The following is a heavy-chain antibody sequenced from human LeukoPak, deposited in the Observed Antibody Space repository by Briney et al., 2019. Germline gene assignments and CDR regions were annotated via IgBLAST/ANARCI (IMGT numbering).Heavy chain of an antibody. Sequence: QTGGSLRLSCAASGFAFSSFAMGWVRQSPGKGLEWLSTINGGGNTTFYADSVKGRFTISRDNSKNTLYLHMDSLRPDDTAIYYCTKELHVAVAVPDYYYFYMDVWGRGTAVTVSS. D-gene: IGHD6-19*01. V-gene: IGHV3-23*01. CDR3: TKELHVAVAVPDYYYFYMDV. CDR2: INGGGNTT. CDR1: GFAFSSFA. J-gene: IGHJ6*03.